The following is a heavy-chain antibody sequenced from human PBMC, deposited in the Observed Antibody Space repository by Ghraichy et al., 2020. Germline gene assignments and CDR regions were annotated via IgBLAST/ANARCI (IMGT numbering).Heavy chain of an antibody. Sequence: SETLSLTCTVSGGSISSYYWSWILQPAGKGLEWIGRIYTSGSTNYNPSLKSRVTMSVDTSKNQFSLKLSSVTAADTAVYYCASSGYYYGSGSENDYWGQGTLVTVSS. CDR2: IYTSGST. CDR1: GGSISSYY. D-gene: IGHD3-10*01. CDR3: ASSGYYYGSGSENDY. J-gene: IGHJ4*02. V-gene: IGHV4-4*07.